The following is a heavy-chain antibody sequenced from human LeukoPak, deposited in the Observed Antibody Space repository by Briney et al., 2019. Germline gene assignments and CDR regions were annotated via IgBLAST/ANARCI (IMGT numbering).Heavy chain of an antibody. D-gene: IGHD6-6*01. CDR1: GFSFRSYL. CDR3: ARAGYMAARDY. V-gene: IGHV3-7*01. CDR2: IKQDGTEK. Sequence: GGSLRLSCAASGFSFRSYLMTWVRQAPGKGLEWVANIKQDGTEKHYVDSVKGRFTVSRDNAKNSLYLQMNSLRAEDTAVYYCARAGYMAARDYWGQGTLVTVPS. J-gene: IGHJ4*02.